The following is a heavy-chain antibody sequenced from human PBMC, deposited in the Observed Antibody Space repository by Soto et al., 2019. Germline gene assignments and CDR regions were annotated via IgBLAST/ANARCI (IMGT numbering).Heavy chain of an antibody. V-gene: IGHV3-23*01. CDR2: ISDSGGST. D-gene: IGHD3-10*01. CDR3: AKVNGSGTYYNFTDY. CDR1: GFTFSTYA. J-gene: IGHJ4*02. Sequence: GVSLRLSCSASGFTFSTYAMSWVRQAPGKGLEWVSTISDSGGSTYYAASVKGRFTISRDNSKNTLYLLMNSLSAEDTDLYYCAKVNGSGTYYNFTDYWGQGNLVTVSS.